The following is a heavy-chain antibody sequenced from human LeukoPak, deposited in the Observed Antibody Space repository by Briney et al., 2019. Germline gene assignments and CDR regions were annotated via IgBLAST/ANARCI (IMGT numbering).Heavy chain of an antibody. Sequence: GGSLRLSCAASGFTFSSYAMGWVRQAPGKGLEWVSAISGSGGTTYYADSVKGRFTISRDNSKNTLYLQMNSLRAEDTAVYYCAKDPDGSGSFEYFQHWGQGTLVTVSS. V-gene: IGHV3-23*01. CDR2: ISGSGGTT. CDR3: AKDPDGSGSFEYFQH. J-gene: IGHJ1*01. D-gene: IGHD3-10*01. CDR1: GFTFSSYA.